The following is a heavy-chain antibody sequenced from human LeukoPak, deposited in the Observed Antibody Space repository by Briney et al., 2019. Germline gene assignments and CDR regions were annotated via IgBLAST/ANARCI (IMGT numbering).Heavy chain of an antibody. Sequence: GESLKISCKASGYTFTNYWIGWVRQMPGKGLEWMGIIYPEDSDTKYSTSFQGQVTISVDESSSTAYLECGRLNHSDTAIYYCARHEVGGDSSSGYEYYYYMDVRGKGTAVTVSS. V-gene: IGHV5-51*01. D-gene: IGHD3-3*01. CDR1: GYTFTNYW. J-gene: IGHJ6*03. CDR2: IYPEDSDT. CDR3: ARHEVGGDSSSGYEYYYYMDV.